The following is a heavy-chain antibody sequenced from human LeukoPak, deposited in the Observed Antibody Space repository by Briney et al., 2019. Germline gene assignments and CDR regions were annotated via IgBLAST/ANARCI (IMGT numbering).Heavy chain of an antibody. D-gene: IGHD3-9*01. Sequence: PGGSLRLSCAASGFTFNIYWMHWVRQAPGKGLVWVSRINSDGSGTIYADSVKGRFTISRDNAKNTLYLQMNSLRDEDTAVYYCARDQLSYYDILTGRGMDVWGQGTTVTVSS. J-gene: IGHJ6*02. V-gene: IGHV3-74*01. CDR3: ARDQLSYYDILTGRGMDV. CDR2: INSDGSGT. CDR1: GFTFNIYW.